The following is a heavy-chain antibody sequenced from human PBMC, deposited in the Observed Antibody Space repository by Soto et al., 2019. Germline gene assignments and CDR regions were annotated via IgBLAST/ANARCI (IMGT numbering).Heavy chain of an antibody. CDR1: GYSVSSSDYY. J-gene: IGHJ6*02. V-gene: IGHV4-39*01. CDR3: APLSVSLSGPYGIHV. Sequence: SETLFLTCSVSGYSVSSSDYYWAWIRQPPGKGLEWIGSMLYSGLTYYNPSLKSRVTLSVDTSKNQFSMRLNSVTASDTAVYYCAPLSVSLSGPYGIHVWGQGTTVTVS. CDR2: MLYSGLT. D-gene: IGHD2-15*01.